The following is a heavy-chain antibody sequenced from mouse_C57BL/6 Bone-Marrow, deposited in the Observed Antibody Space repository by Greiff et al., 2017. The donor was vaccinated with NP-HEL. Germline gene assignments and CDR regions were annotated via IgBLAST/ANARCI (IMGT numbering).Heavy chain of an antibody. D-gene: IGHD3-3*01. J-gene: IGHJ4*01. CDR3: ARRGWAPYAMDF. V-gene: IGHV5-6*02. Sequence: EVMLVESGGDLVKPGGSLKLSCAASGFTFSSYGMSWVRQTPDKRLEWVASISSGGSYTYYPDSVKGRFTISRDNAKNTLYLQVSSLKSEDTAMYYCARRGWAPYAMDFWGQGTSVTVSS. CDR1: GFTFSSYG. CDR2: ISSGGSYT.